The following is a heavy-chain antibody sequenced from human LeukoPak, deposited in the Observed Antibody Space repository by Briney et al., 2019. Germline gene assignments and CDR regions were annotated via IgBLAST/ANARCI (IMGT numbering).Heavy chain of an antibody. Sequence: GASVKVSCKASGYTFTSYGISWVRQAPGQGLEWMGWISAYNGNTNYAQKLQGRVTMTTDTSTSTAYMELRSLRSDDTAVYYCARDGGLGSRESEHYDSSGYSDYWGQGTLVTVSS. V-gene: IGHV1-18*01. J-gene: IGHJ4*02. CDR2: ISAYNGNT. CDR1: GYTFTSYG. D-gene: IGHD3-22*01. CDR3: ARDGGLGSRESEHYDSSGYSDY.